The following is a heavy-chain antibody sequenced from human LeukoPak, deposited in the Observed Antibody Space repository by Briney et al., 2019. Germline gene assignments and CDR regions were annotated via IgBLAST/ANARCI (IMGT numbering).Heavy chain of an antibody. J-gene: IGHJ4*02. CDR2: INSDGSST. CDR1: GFTFSSYW. Sequence: GGSLRLSCAASGFTFSSYWMHWVRQAPGKGLVWVSRINSDGSSTSYADSVKGRFTISRDNAKNTLYLQMNSLRAEDTAVYYCAKDLLAVAGYYYFDYWGQGTLVTVSS. D-gene: IGHD6-19*01. V-gene: IGHV3-74*01. CDR3: AKDLLAVAGYYYFDY.